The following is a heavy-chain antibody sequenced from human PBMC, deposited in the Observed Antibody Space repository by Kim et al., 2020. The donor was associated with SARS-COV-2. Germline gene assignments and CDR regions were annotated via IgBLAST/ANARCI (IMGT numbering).Heavy chain of an antibody. CDR3: ASDYHILAPDY. CDR2: IFYTGTT. D-gene: IGHD4-17*01. V-gene: IGHV4-39*01. CDR1: GGSISSRNYY. Sequence: SETLSLTCTVSGGSISSRNYYWAWIRQPPGKGLEWIGNIFYTGTTYYNPSLKSRVTISVDTSKNQFSLKLSSVTAADTAVYYCASDYHILAPDYWGQGIL. J-gene: IGHJ4*02.